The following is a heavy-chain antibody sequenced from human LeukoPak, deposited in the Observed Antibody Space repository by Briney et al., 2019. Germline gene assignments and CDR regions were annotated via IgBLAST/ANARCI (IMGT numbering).Heavy chain of an antibody. Sequence: PGRSLRLSCAASGFTFNYYAIHWVRQAPGRGLEWVAVVSYDGSSQYYADSVKGRFAISRDTSKNTVYLQMNSLRAEDTAVYYCAKDHGILLWFGESPFDPWGQGTLVTVSS. J-gene: IGHJ5*02. CDR1: GFTFNYYA. D-gene: IGHD3-10*01. CDR2: VSYDGSSQ. CDR3: AKDHGILLWFGESPFDP. V-gene: IGHV3-30*09.